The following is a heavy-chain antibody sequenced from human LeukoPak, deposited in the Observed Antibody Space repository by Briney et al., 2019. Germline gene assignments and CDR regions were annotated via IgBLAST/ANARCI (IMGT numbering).Heavy chain of an antibody. J-gene: IGHJ6*03. V-gene: IGHV1-2*02. Sequence: SVTVSCKASGYTFTGYYMHWVRQAPGQGLAGMGWINPYSGGKNYPQKFQGRVTMTRDTSISTAYMELSRLGSDDTAVYYCARGEDIVVVVAAPNYYYMDVWGEGTTVTISS. CDR3: ARGEDIVVVVAAPNYYYMDV. CDR1: GYTFTGYY. D-gene: IGHD2-15*01. CDR2: INPYSGGK.